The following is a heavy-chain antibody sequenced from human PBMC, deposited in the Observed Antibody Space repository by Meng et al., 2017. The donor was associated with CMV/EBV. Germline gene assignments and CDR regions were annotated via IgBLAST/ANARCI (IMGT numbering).Heavy chain of an antibody. CDR1: GGSISSGGYY. J-gene: IGHJ4*02. V-gene: IGHV4-31*03. CDR3: ARRPRDGGVDY. D-gene: IGHD2-15*01. CDR2: TYYSGST. Sequence: SETLSLTCTVSGGSISSGGYYWSWIRQHPGKGLEWIGYTYYSGSTYYNPSLKSRVTISVDTSKNQFSLKLSSVTAADTAVYYCARRPRDGGVDYWGQGTLVTVSS.